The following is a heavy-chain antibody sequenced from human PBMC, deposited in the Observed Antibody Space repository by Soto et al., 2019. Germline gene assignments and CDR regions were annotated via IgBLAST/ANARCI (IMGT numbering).Heavy chain of an antibody. D-gene: IGHD4-4*01. CDR3: ARVPTTVTTPGMDV. V-gene: IGHV3-74*01. J-gene: IGHJ6*02. Sequence: GGSLRLSCAASGFTFSSYWMHWVRQAPGEGLMWVSRINPDGSTTSYADSVKGRFTISRDNAKNTLYLQMNSLRVEDTAVYYCARVPTTVTTPGMDVWGQGTTVTVS. CDR2: INPDGSTT. CDR1: GFTFSSYW.